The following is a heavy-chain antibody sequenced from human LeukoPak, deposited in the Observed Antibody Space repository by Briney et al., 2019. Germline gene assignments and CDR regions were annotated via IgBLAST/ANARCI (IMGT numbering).Heavy chain of an antibody. J-gene: IGHJ4*02. D-gene: IGHD5/OR15-5a*01. CDR1: DYSISSGYGYY. V-gene: IGHV4-38-2*02. CDR2: IYHSGIT. CDR3: ATLVSTRYYFDY. Sequence: SETLSLTCTVSDYSISSGYGYYWGWIRQPPGKGLEWIGNIYHSGITYYNHFNSSLKSRVTISIDTSKNQFSLRLTSVTAEDTAVYFCATLVSTRYYFDYWGQGTLVTVSS.